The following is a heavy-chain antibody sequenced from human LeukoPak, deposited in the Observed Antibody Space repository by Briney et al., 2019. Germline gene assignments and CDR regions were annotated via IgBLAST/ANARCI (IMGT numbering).Heavy chain of an antibody. CDR2: VYYSGST. D-gene: IGHD6-13*01. CDR1: GGSISSYY. CDR3: ARDYSSSWYYFDY. J-gene: IGHJ4*02. Sequence: SETLSLTCTVSGGSISSYYWSWIRQSPGKGLEWIGYVYYSGSTNYNPSLKSRVTISVDTSKSQFSLKLTSVTAADTAVYYCARDYSSSWYYFDYRGQGNLVTVSS. V-gene: IGHV4-59*01.